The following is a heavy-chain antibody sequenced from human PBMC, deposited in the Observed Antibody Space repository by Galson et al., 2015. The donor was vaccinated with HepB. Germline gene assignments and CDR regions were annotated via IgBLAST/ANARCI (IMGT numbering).Heavy chain of an antibody. CDR1: GFTFSSYA. CDR3: ARGADSSRWYYFDY. CDR2: ISSSSSYI. V-gene: IGHV3-21*01. D-gene: IGHD6-13*01. J-gene: IGHJ4*02. Sequence: SLRLSCAASGFTFSSYAMHWVRQAPGKGLEWVSSISSSSSYIYYADSVKGRFTISRDNAKNSLYLQMNSLRAEDTAVYYCARGADSSRWYYFDYWGQGTLVTVSS.